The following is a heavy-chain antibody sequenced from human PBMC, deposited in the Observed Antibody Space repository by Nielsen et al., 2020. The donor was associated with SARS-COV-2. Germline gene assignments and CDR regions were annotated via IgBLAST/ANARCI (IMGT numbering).Heavy chain of an antibody. J-gene: IGHJ4*02. CDR1: GFTFDDYG. CDR2: IKQDGSEK. V-gene: IGHV3-7*03. CDR3: ARVEGSSWYFEY. D-gene: IGHD6-13*01. Sequence: GESLKISCAASGFTFDDYGMSWVRQAPGKGLAWVANIKQDGSEKYYVDSVKGRFTISRDNAKNSLSLQMNSLRAEDTAVYYCARVEGSSWYFEYWGQGTLVTVSS.